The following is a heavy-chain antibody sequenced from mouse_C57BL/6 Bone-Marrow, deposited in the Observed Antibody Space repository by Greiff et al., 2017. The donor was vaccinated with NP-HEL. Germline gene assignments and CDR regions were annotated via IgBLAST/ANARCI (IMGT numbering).Heavy chain of an antibody. CDR1: GFTFSDFY. Sequence: EVKLMESGGGLVQSGRSLRLSCATSGFTFSDFYMEWVRQAPGKGLEWIAASRNKANDYTTEYSASVKGRFIVSRDTSQSILYLQMNALRAEDTAIYYCARDLRGYAMDYWGQGTSVTVSS. V-gene: IGHV7-1*01. CDR3: ARDLRGYAMDY. J-gene: IGHJ4*01. CDR2: SRNKANDYTT.